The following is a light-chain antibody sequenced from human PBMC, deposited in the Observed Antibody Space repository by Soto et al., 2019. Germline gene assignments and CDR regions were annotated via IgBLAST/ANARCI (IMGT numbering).Light chain of an antibody. V-gene: IGKV1-5*01. CDR3: QQYGVSPLT. CDR1: QSLNRW. J-gene: IGKJ3*01. Sequence: DIEMSQSPSSLSASVGDRVTITCRASQSLNRWLAWYQQKPGKAPKLLIYDASSLQSGVPSRFSGSGSGTDFALTISRLELEDSAVYYCQQYGVSPLTFGPGTKVEIK. CDR2: DAS.